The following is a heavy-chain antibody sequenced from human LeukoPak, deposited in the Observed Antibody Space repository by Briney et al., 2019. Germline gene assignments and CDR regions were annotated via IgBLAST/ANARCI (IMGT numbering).Heavy chain of an antibody. CDR1: GGTFSSYA. D-gene: IGHD3-10*01. CDR2: IILIFGTA. J-gene: IGHJ4*02. Sequence: SVKVSCKASGGTFSSYAISWVRQAPAQGLEWMGGIILIFGTANYAQKFQGRVTITADESTSTAYMELSSLRSEDTAVYYCARQYYYGSGSSDYWGQGTLVTVSS. CDR3: ARQYYYGSGSSDY. V-gene: IGHV1-69*13.